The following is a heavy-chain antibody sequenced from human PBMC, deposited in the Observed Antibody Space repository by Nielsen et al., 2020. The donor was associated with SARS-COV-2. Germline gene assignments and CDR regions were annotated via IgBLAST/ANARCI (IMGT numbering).Heavy chain of an antibody. Sequence: GESLKISCAASGFTFSSYWMHWVRQAPGKGLVWVSRINSDGSSTSYADSVKGRFTISRDNSKNTLYLQMNSLRAEDTAMYYCARFARLLPDYWGQGILVTVSS. CDR2: INSDGSST. V-gene: IGHV3-74*01. CDR1: GFTFSSYW. D-gene: IGHD2-15*01. CDR3: ARFARLLPDY. J-gene: IGHJ4*02.